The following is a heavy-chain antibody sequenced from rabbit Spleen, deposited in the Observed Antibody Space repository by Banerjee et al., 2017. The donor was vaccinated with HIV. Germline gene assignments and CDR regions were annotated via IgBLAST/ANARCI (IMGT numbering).Heavy chain of an antibody. CDR2: IHAVSSGIT. D-gene: IGHD1-1*01. CDR1: GFSFSSNDY. J-gene: IGHJ4*01. CDR3: ARDARGSSSGYFL. V-gene: IGHV1S40*01. Sequence: QSLEESGGDLVKPGASLTLTCTASGFSFSSNDYMCWVRQAPGKGLEWIACIHAVSSGITYYASWAKGRFTISKTSSTTVTLQMTSLTAADTATYFCARDARGSSSGYFLWGPGTLVTVS.